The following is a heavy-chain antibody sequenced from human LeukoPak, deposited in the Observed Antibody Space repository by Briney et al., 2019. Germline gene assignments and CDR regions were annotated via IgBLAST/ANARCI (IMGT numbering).Heavy chain of an antibody. D-gene: IGHD4-17*01. CDR3: ATTGAPSHYYFYGMDV. CDR1: GFTFSRYD. V-gene: IGHV3-21*01. Sequence: GGSLRLSCAASGFTFSRYDMNWVRQAPGKGLEWVSSISTSSYKYYADSVKGRFTIPRDNAKNSLYLQMNSLRAEDTAVYYCATTGAPSHYYFYGMDVWGQGTTVTVSS. CDR2: ISTSSYK. J-gene: IGHJ6*02.